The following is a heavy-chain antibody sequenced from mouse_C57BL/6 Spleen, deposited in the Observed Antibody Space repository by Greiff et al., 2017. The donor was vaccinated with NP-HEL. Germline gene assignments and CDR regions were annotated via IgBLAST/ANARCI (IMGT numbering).Heavy chain of an antibody. Sequence: VQLQQPGAELVKPGASVKLSCKASGYTFTSYWMHWVKQRPGQGLEWIGMIHPNSGSTNYNEKFKSKATLTVDKSSSTDYMQLSSLASEDSAVYYCARQTAQALDYWGQGTTLTVSS. J-gene: IGHJ2*01. V-gene: IGHV1-64*01. CDR2: IHPNSGST. CDR3: ARQTAQALDY. D-gene: IGHD3-2*02. CDR1: GYTFTSYW.